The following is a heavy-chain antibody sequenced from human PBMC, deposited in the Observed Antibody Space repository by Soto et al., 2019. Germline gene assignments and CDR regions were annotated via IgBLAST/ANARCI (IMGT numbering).Heavy chain of an antibody. Sequence: PSETLSLTCAVYGGSFSGYYWSWIRQPPGKGLEWIGEINHRGSTNYNPSLKSRVTISVDTSKNQFSLKLSSVTAADTAVYYCARRGVFGVVMLIPRYYFDYPGQGTPVLVSS. CDR2: INHRGST. D-gene: IGHD3-3*01. CDR3: ARRGVFGVVMLIPRYYFDY. V-gene: IGHV4-34*01. J-gene: IGHJ4*02. CDR1: GGSFSGYY.